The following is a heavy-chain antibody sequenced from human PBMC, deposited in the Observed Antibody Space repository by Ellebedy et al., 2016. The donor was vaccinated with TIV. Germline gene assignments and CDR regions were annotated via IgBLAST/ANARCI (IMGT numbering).Heavy chain of an antibody. V-gene: IGHV3-23*01. CDR3: ARGPRGYLFGADY. D-gene: IGHD6-25*01. J-gene: IGHJ4*02. CDR2: ISGSGGST. CDR1: GFTFNNYA. Sequence: GESLKISCAASGFTFNNYAMSWVRQAPGKGLEWVSAISGSGGSTYYADSVKGRFTISRDNSENTLYLQMNSLRAEDTAVYYCARGPRGYLFGADYWGQGTLVTVSS.